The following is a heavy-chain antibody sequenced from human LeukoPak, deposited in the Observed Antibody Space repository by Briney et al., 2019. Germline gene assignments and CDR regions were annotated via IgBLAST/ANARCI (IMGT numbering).Heavy chain of an antibody. CDR3: ARVRGSPPEEIYY. CDR2: ISTSSGYI. Sequence: GGSLRLSCAASGFIFSSYSMIWARQAPGKGLERVSSISTSSGYIYYADSVKGRFTTSRDNAKNSLHLQMNSLRAEDTALYYCARVRGSPPEEIYYWGQGTLVTVSS. J-gene: IGHJ4*02. D-gene: IGHD3-10*01. CDR1: GFIFSSYS. V-gene: IGHV3-21*01.